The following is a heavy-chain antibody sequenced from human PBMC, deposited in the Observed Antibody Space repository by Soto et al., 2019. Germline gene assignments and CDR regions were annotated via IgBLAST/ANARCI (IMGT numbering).Heavy chain of an antibody. J-gene: IGHJ6*02. CDR3: AREVVGDYAILTGYYRPNYGMDV. D-gene: IGHD3-9*01. Sequence: AAVKVSCKASGYTFTSYYMHWVRQAPGQGLEWMGIINPSGGSTSYAQKFQGRVTMTRDTSTSTVYMELSSLRSEDTAVYYCAREVVGDYAILTGYYRPNYGMDVWGQGTTVTVYS. CDR2: INPSGGST. CDR1: GYTFTSYY. V-gene: IGHV1-46*01.